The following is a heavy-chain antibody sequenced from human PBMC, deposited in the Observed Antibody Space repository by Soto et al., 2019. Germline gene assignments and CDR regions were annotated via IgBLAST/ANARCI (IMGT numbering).Heavy chain of an antibody. Sequence: PSETLSLTCAVYGGSFSGYYWSWIRQPPGKGLEWIGEINHSGSTNYNPSLKSRVTISVDTSKNQFSLKLSSVTAADTAVYYCARGSRGGPPANTAVNWFDPWGQGTLVTVSS. V-gene: IGHV4-34*01. CDR2: INHSGST. CDR1: GGSFSGYY. CDR3: ARGSRGGPPANTAVNWFDP. D-gene: IGHD3-10*01. J-gene: IGHJ5*02.